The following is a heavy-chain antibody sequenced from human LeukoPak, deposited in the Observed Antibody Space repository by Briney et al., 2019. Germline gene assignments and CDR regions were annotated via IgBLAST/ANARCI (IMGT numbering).Heavy chain of an antibody. CDR3: ARNRMDV. CDR1: GGSISRHY. CDR2: INHSGST. V-gene: IGHV4-34*01. Sequence: KASETLSLTCSVSGGSISRHYWTWIRQPPGKGLEWIGEINHSGSTNYNPSLKSRVTISVDTSKNQFSLKLSSVTAADTAVYYCARNRMDVWGKGTTVTVSS. J-gene: IGHJ6*04.